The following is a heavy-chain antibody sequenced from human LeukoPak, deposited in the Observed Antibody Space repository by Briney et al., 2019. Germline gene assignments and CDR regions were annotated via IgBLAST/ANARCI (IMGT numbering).Heavy chain of an antibody. CDR2: IKPTSGGT. D-gene: IGHD1-26*01. CDR1: GYTFTGYH. J-gene: IGHJ4*02. CDR3: ARDLKGATDY. V-gene: IGHV1-2*02. Sequence: ASVKVSCKASGYTFTGYHIHWVRQAPGQGLEWLGWIKPTSGGTNNAQKFRGRVTMTRDTSISTGYMDLSRLTSDDTAMYSCARDLKGATDYWGQGTLVTASS.